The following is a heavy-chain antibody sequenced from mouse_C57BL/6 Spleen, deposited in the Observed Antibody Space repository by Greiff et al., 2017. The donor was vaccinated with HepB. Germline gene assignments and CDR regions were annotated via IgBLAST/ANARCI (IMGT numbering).Heavy chain of an antibody. Sequence: QVTLKVSGPGILQPSQTLSLTCSFSGFSLSTFGMGVGWIRQPSGKGLEWLAHIWWDDDKYYNPALKSRLTISQDTSKNQVFLKISNVDTADTATYYCARMPHYYGSSYGYFDVWGTGTTVTVSS. J-gene: IGHJ1*03. D-gene: IGHD1-1*01. CDR3: ARMPHYYGSSYGYFDV. V-gene: IGHV8-8*01. CDR1: GFSLSTFGMG. CDR2: IWWDDDK.